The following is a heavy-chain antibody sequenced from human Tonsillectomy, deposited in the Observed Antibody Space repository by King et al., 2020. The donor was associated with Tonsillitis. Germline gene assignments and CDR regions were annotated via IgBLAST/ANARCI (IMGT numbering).Heavy chain of an antibody. CDR2: ISWNSGSI. J-gene: IGHJ6*02. CDR1: GFTFDDYA. V-gene: IGHV3-9*01. CDR3: ARQWLSYYYGMDV. D-gene: IGHD3-22*01. Sequence: QLVQSGGGLVQPGRSLRLSCAASGFTFDDYAMHWVRQAPGKGLEWVSGISWNSGSIGYADSVKGRFTISRDNAKNSLYLQMNSLRAEDTALYYCARQWLSYYYGMDVWGRGTTVTVSS.